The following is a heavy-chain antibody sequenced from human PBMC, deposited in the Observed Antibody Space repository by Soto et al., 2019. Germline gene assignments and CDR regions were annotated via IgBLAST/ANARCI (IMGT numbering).Heavy chain of an antibody. Sequence: SETLSLTCTVSGGSISSGGYYWSWIRQHPGKGLEWIGYIYYSGSTYYNPSLKSRVTISVDTSKNQFSLKLSSVTAADTAVYYCARVRARTMPSNWFDPWGQGTLVTVYS. J-gene: IGHJ5*02. CDR3: ARVRARTMPSNWFDP. CDR2: IYYSGST. CDR1: GGSISSGGYY. D-gene: IGHD2-2*01. V-gene: IGHV4-31*03.